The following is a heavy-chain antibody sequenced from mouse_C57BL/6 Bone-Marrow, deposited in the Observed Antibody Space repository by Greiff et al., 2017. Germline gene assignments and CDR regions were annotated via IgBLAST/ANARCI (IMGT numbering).Heavy chain of an antibody. CDR2: IYPRDGST. CDR3: ARGGYYWYFDV. D-gene: IGHD2-2*01. V-gene: IGHV1-85*01. CDR1: GYTFTSYD. Sequence: VMLVESGPELVKPGASVKLSCKASGYTFTSYDINWVKQRPGQGLEWIGWIYPRDGSTKYNEKFKGKATLTVDTSSSTAYMELHSLTSEDSAVYFCARGGYYWYFDVWGTGTTVTVSS. J-gene: IGHJ1*03.